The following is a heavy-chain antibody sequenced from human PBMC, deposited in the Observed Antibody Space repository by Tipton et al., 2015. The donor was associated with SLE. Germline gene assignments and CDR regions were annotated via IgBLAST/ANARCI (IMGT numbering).Heavy chain of an antibody. V-gene: IGHV4-59*01. CDR2: IYYSGST. CDR1: GGSISSYY. CDR3: ARVGSGVDY. D-gene: IGHD3-10*01. J-gene: IGHJ4*02. Sequence: TLSLTCTVSGGSISSYYWSLIRQPPGKGLEWIGYIYYSGSTNCNPSLKSRVTISVDTSKNQFSLKLSSVTAADTAVYYCARVGSGVDYWGQGTLVTVSS.